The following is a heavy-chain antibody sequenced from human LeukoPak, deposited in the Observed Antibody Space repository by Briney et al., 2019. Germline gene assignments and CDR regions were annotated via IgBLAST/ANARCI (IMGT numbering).Heavy chain of an antibody. CDR3: ARDPRGPAGYDSPARDTFDY. CDR2: IFYDGTIQ. J-gene: IGHJ4*02. CDR1: GFTFTHYA. D-gene: IGHD3-22*01. Sequence: GGSLRLSCAASGFTFTHYALHWVRQTPGKGLEWVAVIFYDGTIQYYSDSVRGRLIVSRDNPKNTLYLQMNSLRAEDTAVYYCARDPRGPAGYDSPARDTFDYWGQGTLVTVSS. V-gene: IGHV3-30*03.